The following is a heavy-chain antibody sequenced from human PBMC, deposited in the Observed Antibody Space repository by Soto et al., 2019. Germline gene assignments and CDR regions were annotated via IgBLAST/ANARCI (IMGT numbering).Heavy chain of an antibody. D-gene: IGHD3-10*01. V-gene: IGHV5-51*01. CDR1: GYSFTCYW. J-gene: IGHJ6*02. CDR2: IYPGDSDT. CDR3: ALWFGELMNGMDV. Sequence: PGESLKISCKGSGYSFTCYWIGWLRQMPGKGLEWMGIIYPGDSDTRYSPAFQGQVTISADKSISTAYLQWSSLKASDTAMYYCALWFGELMNGMDVWGQGTTVTVSS.